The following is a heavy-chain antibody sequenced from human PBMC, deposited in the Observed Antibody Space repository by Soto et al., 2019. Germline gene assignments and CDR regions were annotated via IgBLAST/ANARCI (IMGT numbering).Heavy chain of an antibody. J-gene: IGHJ4*02. CDR2: IYTSGST. D-gene: IGHD3-16*02. CDR1: GGSISSYY. V-gene: IGHV4-4*07. Sequence: QVQLQESGPGLVKPSETLSLTCTVSGGSISSYYWSWIRQPAGKGLEWIGRIYTSGSTNYNPSLNSRVTMPVGPSKNQFSLNLSSVTAADTAVYYCAREGGPITFGGVIAPVGFDYWGQGTLVTVSS. CDR3: AREGGPITFGGVIAPVGFDY.